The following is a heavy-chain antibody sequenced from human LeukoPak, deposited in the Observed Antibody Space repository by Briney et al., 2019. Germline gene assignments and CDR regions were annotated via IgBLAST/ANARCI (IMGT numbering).Heavy chain of an antibody. J-gene: IGHJ6*02. CDR2: IYSGGST. CDR1: GFTFSSHW. D-gene: IGHD2-15*01. V-gene: IGHV3-66*01. CDR3: AREVVVVAATRGVYYYYGMDV. Sequence: PGGSLRLSCAASGFTFSSHWMHWVRQAPGKGLEWVSVIYSGGSTYYADSVTGSFTISRDNSKHTLYLQMNSLRAEDTAVYYCAREVVVVAATRGVYYYYGMDVWGQGTTVTVPS.